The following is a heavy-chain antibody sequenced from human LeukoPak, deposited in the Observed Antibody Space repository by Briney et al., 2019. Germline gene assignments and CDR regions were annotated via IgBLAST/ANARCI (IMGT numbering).Heavy chain of an antibody. CDR1: GFTFSSYA. CDR3: AKDQCSGGSCYCDY. D-gene: IGHD2-15*01. CDR2: ISGSGGST. V-gene: IGHV3-23*01. Sequence: GGSLRLSCAASGFTFSSYAMSWVRQAPGKGLEWVSAISGSGGSTYYADSVKGRFTISRDNSKNTLYLQMNSLRAEDTAVYYCAKDQCSGGSCYCDYWGQGTLVTVSS. J-gene: IGHJ4*02.